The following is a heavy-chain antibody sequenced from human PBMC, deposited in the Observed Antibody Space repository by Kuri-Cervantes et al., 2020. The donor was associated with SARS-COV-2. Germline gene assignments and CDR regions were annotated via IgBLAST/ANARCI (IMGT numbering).Heavy chain of an antibody. CDR1: GCSISSYY. CDR3: ARAPDYYDFWSGYYRNWFDP. CDR2: IYYSGST. D-gene: IGHD3-3*01. V-gene: IGHV4-59*01. J-gene: IGHJ5*02. Sequence: GSLRVSCTVSGCSISSYYWSWIRQPPGKGLEWIGYIYYSGSTNYNPSLKSRVTISVDTSKNQFSLKLSSVTAADTAVYYCARAPDYYDFWSGYYRNWFDPCGQGTL.